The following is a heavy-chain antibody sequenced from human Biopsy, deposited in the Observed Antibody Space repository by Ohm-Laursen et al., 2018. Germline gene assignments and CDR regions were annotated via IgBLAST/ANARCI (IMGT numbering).Heavy chain of an antibody. CDR1: GGSISSDW. CDR2: VYYSGTT. CDR3: TRATNSTGWPYYYFYGMDI. J-gene: IGHJ6*02. Sequence: SETLSLTCTVSGGSISSDWWSWIRQTPGKGLEWIGYVYYSGTTTYNPSLRSRVTISIDTSMNQISLRLRSVTPADTAIYYCTRATNSTGWPYYYFYGMDIWGQGTTVTVSS. V-gene: IGHV4-59*01. D-gene: IGHD2/OR15-2a*01.